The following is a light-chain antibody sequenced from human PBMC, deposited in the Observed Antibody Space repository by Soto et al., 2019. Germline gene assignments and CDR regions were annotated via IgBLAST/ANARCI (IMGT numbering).Light chain of an antibody. J-gene: IGLJ1*01. V-gene: IGLV2-23*01. CDR3: CSSAPESTYV. CDR1: SSDVGAYDS. CDR2: KGT. Sequence: QSALAQPASVSGSPGQSITISCTGTSSDVGAYDSVSWYQQHPHKAPQVIIYKGTRRPSGVSNRFSGSTSGNAASLTISGLQADDAADYFCCSSAPESTYVFGTGTKVTVL.